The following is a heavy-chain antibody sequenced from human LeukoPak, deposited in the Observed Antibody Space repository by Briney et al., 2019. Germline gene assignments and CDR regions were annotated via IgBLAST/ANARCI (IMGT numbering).Heavy chain of an antibody. CDR3: AKDYRGYGDYFDY. Sequence: PGGSLRHSCAASGFTFSSYGMHWVRQAPGKGLEWVAVIWYDGSNKYYADSVKGRFTISRDNSKNTLYLQMNSLRAEDTAVYYCAKDYRGYGDYFDYWGQGTLVTVSS. CDR1: GFTFSSYG. V-gene: IGHV3-33*06. J-gene: IGHJ4*02. CDR2: IWYDGSNK. D-gene: IGHD5-12*01.